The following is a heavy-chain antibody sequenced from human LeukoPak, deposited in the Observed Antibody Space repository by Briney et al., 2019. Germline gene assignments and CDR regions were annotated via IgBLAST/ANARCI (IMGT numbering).Heavy chain of an antibody. CDR3: AKAPMVPGVKEYYYYYMDG. CDR1: GFTFSNYG. J-gene: IGHJ6*03. CDR2: IRYDGSNK. Sequence: PGGSLRLSCAASGFTFSNYGMHWVRQAPGKGLEWVTFIRYDGSNKYYADSVKGRFTISRDNSKNTLYLQMNSLRAEDTAVYYCAKAPMVPGVKEYYYYYMDGWGKGTTVTVSS. D-gene: IGHD3-10*01. V-gene: IGHV3-30*02.